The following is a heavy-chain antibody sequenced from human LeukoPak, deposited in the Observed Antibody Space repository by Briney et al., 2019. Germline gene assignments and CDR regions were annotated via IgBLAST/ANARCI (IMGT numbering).Heavy chain of an antibody. CDR1: GFTFSSYW. D-gene: IGHD5-18*01. Sequence: GGSLRPSCAASGFTFSSYWMHWVRQAPGKGLVWVSRINSDGSSTNYADSVKGRFTISRDNAKNTLYLQMNRLRAEDTAVYYCARVRGYNYGYNYWGQGTLVTVSS. J-gene: IGHJ4*02. CDR3: ARVRGYNYGYNY. V-gene: IGHV3-74*01. CDR2: INSDGSST.